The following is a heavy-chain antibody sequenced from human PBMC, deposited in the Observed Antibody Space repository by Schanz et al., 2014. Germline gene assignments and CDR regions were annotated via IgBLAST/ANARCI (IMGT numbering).Heavy chain of an antibody. V-gene: IGHV3-74*01. CDR3: ASVIMVAGNHRDGSDV. D-gene: IGHD6-19*01. CDR1: GFTFSDSW. J-gene: IGHJ6*02. CDR2: TSNDGSFT. Sequence: EVQLVESGGGLVQPGGSLRLSCAASGFTFSDSWMHWVRQAPGKGLVWVSRTSNDGSFTTFADSVKGRFTISRDNAKNTVYLQMNSLRAEDTAVYYCASVIMVAGNHRDGSDVWGRGTTVIVSS.